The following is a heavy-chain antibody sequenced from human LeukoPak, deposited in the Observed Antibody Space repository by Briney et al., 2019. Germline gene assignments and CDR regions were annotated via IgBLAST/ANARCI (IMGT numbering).Heavy chain of an antibody. CDR1: GFTFSSYA. V-gene: IGHV3-23*01. Sequence: GGSLRLSRAASGFTFSSYAMSWVRQAPGKGLEWVSAISGSGGSTYYADSVKGRFTISRDNSKNTLYLQMNSLRAEDTAVYYCAKSSLEWLVAPDFDYWGQGTLVTVSS. CDR2: ISGSGGST. CDR3: AKSSLEWLVAPDFDY. J-gene: IGHJ4*02. D-gene: IGHD6-19*01.